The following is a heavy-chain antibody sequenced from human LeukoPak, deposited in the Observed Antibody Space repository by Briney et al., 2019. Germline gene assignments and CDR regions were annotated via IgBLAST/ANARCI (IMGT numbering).Heavy chain of an antibody. J-gene: IGHJ2*01. Sequence: SETLSLTCTVSGGSISSYYWSWIRQPAGKGLEWIGRIYMTGSTNYNPSLKSRVIMSVDTSKNQFSLKLNSVTAADTAVYYCARDGIGAGWYFDLWGRGTRVTDSS. V-gene: IGHV4-4*07. CDR3: ARDGIGAGWYFDL. CDR1: GGSISSYY. CDR2: IYMTGST. D-gene: IGHD1-26*01.